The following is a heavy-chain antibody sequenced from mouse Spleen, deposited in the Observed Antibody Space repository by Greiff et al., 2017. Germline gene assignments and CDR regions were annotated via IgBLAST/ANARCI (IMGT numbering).Heavy chain of an antibody. CDR2: IDPEDGET. V-gene: IGHV14-2*01. CDR3: TREGHAMDY. Sequence: EWIGRIDPEDGETKYAPKFQGKATITADTSSNTAYLQLSSLTSEDTAVYYCTREGHAMDYWGQGTSVTVSS. J-gene: IGHJ4*01.